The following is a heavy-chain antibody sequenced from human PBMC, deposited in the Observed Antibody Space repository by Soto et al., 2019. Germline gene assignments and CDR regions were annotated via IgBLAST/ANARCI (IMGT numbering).Heavy chain of an antibody. J-gene: IGHJ3*02. CDR3: ARGTTVTTFGAFDI. CDR2: IWYDGSNK. D-gene: IGHD4-17*01. CDR1: GFTFSSYG. Sequence: AGSLRLSCAASGFTFSSYGMHWVRQAPGKGLEWVAVIWYDGSNKYYADSVKGRFTISRDNSKNTLYLQMNSPRAEDTAVYYCARGTTVTTFGAFDIWGQGTMVPVSS. V-gene: IGHV3-33*01.